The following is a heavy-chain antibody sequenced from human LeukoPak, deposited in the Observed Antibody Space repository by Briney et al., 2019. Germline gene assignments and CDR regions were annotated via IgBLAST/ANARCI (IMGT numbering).Heavy chain of an antibody. CDR3: ARSRRRAWFGELLSSPYGMDV. CDR2: ISSSSSTI. J-gene: IGHJ6*02. CDR1: GFTFSSYS. D-gene: IGHD3-10*01. Sequence: PGGSLRLSCAASGFTFSSYSMNWVRQAPGKGQEWVSYISSSSSTIYYADSVKGRFTISRDNAKNSLYLQMNSLRAEDTAVYYCARSRRRAWFGELLSSPYGMDVWGQGTTVTVSS. V-gene: IGHV3-48*01.